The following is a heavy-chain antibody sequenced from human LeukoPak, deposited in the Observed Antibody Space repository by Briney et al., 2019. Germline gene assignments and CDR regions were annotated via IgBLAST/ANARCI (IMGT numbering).Heavy chain of an antibody. CDR2: IKQDGSEK. CDR3: ARVLKRSGWSGDY. Sequence: GGSLRLSCAASGFTFSSYWMSWVRQAPGKGLEWVANIKQDGSEKYYVDSVKGRFTISRDNAKNSLYLQMNSLRAEDTAVYYCARVLKRSGWSGDYWGQGTLVTVSS. V-gene: IGHV3-7*01. CDR1: GFTFSSYW. D-gene: IGHD6-19*01. J-gene: IGHJ4*02.